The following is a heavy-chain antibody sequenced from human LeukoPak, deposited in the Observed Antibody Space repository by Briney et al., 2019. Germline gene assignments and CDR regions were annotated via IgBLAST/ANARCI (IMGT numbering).Heavy chain of an antibody. Sequence: PGGSLRLSCVASGFTFGKYWMSWVCQAPGKGLEWVANIKLDGSEKNYVDSVKGRFTISRDNTKNSLYLQMNSLRVEDMAVFYCARDQYDTWSRRGNFDSWGQGTLVIVSS. CDR3: ARDQYDTWSRRGNFDS. CDR1: GFTFGKYW. D-gene: IGHD3-3*01. CDR2: IKLDGSEK. J-gene: IGHJ4*02. V-gene: IGHV3-7*03.